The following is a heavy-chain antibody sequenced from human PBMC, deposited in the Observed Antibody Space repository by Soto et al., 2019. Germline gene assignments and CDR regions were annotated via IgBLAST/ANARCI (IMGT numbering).Heavy chain of an antibody. CDR1: GGSFSGYY. CDR2: INHSGST. J-gene: IGHJ4*02. V-gene: IGHV4-34*01. CDR3: AGGGVKDTVRFDY. Sequence: SGTLSLTCAVYGGSFSGYYWSWIRQTPGKGLEWIGDINHSGSTNYNPSLKSRVTIPVDTSKNQLSLKLSSVTAADTAVYYCAGGGVKDTVRFDYWGQGTLVTVPS. D-gene: IGHD4-17*01.